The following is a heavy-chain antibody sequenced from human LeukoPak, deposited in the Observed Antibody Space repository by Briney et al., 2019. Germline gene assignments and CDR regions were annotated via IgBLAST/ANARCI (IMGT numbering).Heavy chain of an antibody. V-gene: IGHV1-69*13. CDR3: ASEAGYSSSWQGGDAFDI. CDR1: GGTFSSYA. Sequence: RASVKVSCKASGGTFSSYAISWVRQAPGQGLEWMGGIIPIFGTANYAQKFQGRVTITADESTSTAYMELSSLRSEDTAVYYCASEAGYSSSWQGGDAFDIWGQGTMVTVSS. CDR2: IIPIFGTA. D-gene: IGHD6-13*01. J-gene: IGHJ3*02.